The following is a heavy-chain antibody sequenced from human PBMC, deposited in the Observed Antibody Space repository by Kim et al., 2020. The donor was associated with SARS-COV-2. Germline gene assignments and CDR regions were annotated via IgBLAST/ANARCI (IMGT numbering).Heavy chain of an antibody. J-gene: IGHJ6*03. CDR2: IYYSGST. Sequence: SETLSLTCTVSGGSISSYYWSWVRQPPGKGLEWIGYIYYSGSTKYNPSLKSRVTISVDTSKNQFSLSLTSVTAADTAVYYCARYGILPNHYMDVWGKGTAVTVSS. D-gene: IGHD3-9*01. CDR1: GGSISSYY. CDR3: ARYGILPNHYMDV. V-gene: IGHV4-59*01.